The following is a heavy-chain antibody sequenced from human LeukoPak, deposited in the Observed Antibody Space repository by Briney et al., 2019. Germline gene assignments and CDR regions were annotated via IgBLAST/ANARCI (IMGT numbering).Heavy chain of an antibody. CDR1: GGTFSSYA. D-gene: IGHD5-12*01. Sequence: SVKVSCKASGGTFSSYAISWVRQAPGQGLEWMGGIIPIFGPANYAQKFQGRVTITADESTSTAYMELSSLRSEDTAVYYCARAQYGGYDSPNYYYYYYMDVWGKGTTVTISS. V-gene: IGHV1-69*13. CDR2: IIPIFGPA. CDR3: ARAQYGGYDSPNYYYYYYMDV. J-gene: IGHJ6*03.